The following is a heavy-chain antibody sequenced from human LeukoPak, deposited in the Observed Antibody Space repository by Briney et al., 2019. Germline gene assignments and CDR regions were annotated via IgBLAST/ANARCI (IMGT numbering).Heavy chain of an antibody. CDR2: IYYSGST. CDR3: ARGRVVPAAVSFDY. D-gene: IGHD2-2*01. CDR1: GGSISSYY. V-gene: IGHV4-59*12. J-gene: IGHJ4*02. Sequence: SETLSLTCTVSGGSISSYYWSWIRQPPGKGLEWIGYIYYSGSTNYNPSLKSRVTISVDTSKNQFSLKLGSVAAADTAVYYCARGRVVPAAVSFDYWGQGTLVTVSS.